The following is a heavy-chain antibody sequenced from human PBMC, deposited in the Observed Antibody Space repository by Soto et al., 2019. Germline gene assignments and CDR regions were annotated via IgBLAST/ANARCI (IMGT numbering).Heavy chain of an antibody. J-gene: IGHJ6*02. V-gene: IGHV5-51*01. CDR3: ARHPHSIYDFWSGYPNYYYYGMDV. Sequence: PGESLKISCKGSGYSFTSYWIGWVRQMPGKGLEWMGIIYPGDSDTRYSPSFQGQVTISAVKSISTAYLQWSSLKAADTAMYYCARHPHSIYDFWSGYPNYYYYGMDVWGQGTTVTVSS. D-gene: IGHD3-3*01. CDR1: GYSFTSYW. CDR2: IYPGDSDT.